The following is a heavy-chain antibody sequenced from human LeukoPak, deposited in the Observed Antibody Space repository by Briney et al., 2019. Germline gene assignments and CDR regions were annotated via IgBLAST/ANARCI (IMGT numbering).Heavy chain of an antibody. V-gene: IGHV3-66*01. Sequence: PGGSLRLSCAASGFTVSSNYMSWVRQAPGKGLEWVSVIYSGGTTYYADSVKGRFTISRDNSKNTLHLQMNSLRAEDTAVYYCARELKDDYGGLAFDIWGQGTMVTVSS. CDR1: GFTVSSNY. D-gene: IGHD4-23*01. J-gene: IGHJ3*02. CDR2: IYSGGTT. CDR3: ARELKDDYGGLAFDI.